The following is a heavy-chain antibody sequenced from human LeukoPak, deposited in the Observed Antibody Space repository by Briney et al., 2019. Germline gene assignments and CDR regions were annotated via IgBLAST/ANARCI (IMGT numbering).Heavy chain of an antibody. CDR2: IYYSGST. Sequence: PSETLSLTCTVSGGSISSSSYYWGWIRQPPGKGLEWIGSIYYSGSTYYNPSLKSRDTISVDTSKNQFSLKLSSVTAADTAVYYCARDKDRIDAFDIWGQGTMVTVSS. CDR1: GGSISSSSYY. CDR3: ARDKDRIDAFDI. D-gene: IGHD2-15*01. J-gene: IGHJ3*02. V-gene: IGHV4-39*07.